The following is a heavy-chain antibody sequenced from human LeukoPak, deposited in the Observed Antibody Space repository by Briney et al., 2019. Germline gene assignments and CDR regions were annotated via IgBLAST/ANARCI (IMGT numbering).Heavy chain of an antibody. J-gene: IGHJ4*02. V-gene: IGHV3-7*01. Sequence: GGSLRLSCATFWMTWVRQVPGKGLEWVANINREGNEKYYVDSVKGRFTISRDNAKNSVDLQMDSLRVEDTAVYYCARVGTWELQRAFDFWGQGTLVTVSS. CDR3: ARVGTWELQRAFDF. D-gene: IGHD1-26*01. CDR1: W. CDR2: INREGNEK.